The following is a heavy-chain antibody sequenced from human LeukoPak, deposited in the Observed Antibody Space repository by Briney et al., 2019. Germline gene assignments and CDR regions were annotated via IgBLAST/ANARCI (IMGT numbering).Heavy chain of an antibody. V-gene: IGHV3-7*03. Sequence: PGGSLRLSCAASGFTFSTYLMSWVRQAPGKGLEWVASVRPGGTEKTYVDSVKGRFTISRDNAKNSLYLQMNSLRAEDTAVYYCATSRASNHGWGQGTLVTVSS. J-gene: IGHJ4*02. CDR1: GFTFSTYL. CDR3: ATSRASNHG. CDR2: VRPGGTEK.